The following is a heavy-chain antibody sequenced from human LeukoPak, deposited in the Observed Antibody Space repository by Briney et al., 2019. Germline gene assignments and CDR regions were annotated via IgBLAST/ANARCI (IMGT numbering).Heavy chain of an antibody. CDR3: ARDHYDILTGYYDY. CDR1: GGSISSYY. Sequence: SETLSLTCTVSGGSISSYYWSWIRQPPGKGLEWIGYIYYSGSTNYNPSLKSRVTISVDTSKNQFSLKLSSVTAADTAVYYCARDHYDILTGYYDYWGQGTLVTVSS. V-gene: IGHV4-59*12. J-gene: IGHJ4*02. CDR2: IYYSGST. D-gene: IGHD3-9*01.